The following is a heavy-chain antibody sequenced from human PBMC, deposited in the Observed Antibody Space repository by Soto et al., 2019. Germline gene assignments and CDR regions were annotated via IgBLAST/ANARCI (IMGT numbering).Heavy chain of an antibody. J-gene: IGHJ3*01. CDR1: GFTFSSYA. CDR2: ISYDGSNK. V-gene: IGHV3-30-3*01. Sequence: PGGSLRLSCAASGFTFSSYAMHWVRQAPGKGLEWVAVISYDGSNKYYADSVKGRFTISRDNSQNTVFLQMNSLRAEDTAIYFCAKVRLTDYLRYAPHLWGQGTLVTVSS. D-gene: IGHD2-8*01. CDR3: AKVRLTDYLRYAPHL.